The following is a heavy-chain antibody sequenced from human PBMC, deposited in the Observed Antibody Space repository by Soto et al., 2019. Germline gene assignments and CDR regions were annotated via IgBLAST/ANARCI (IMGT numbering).Heavy chain of an antibody. Sequence: PGRTLRLSCAASGFTLSDVWMNWVGHAPGKGLEWVGRIKSETYCWTTDYTAPVKGRFIISRDDSKNTLSLQMSSLKTDDTAVYYCATVRVEGGDMAYWGQGTLVTVSS. CDR2: IKSETYCWTT. J-gene: IGHJ4*02. CDR3: ATVRVEGGDMAY. CDR1: GFTLSDVW. V-gene: IGHV3-15*01.